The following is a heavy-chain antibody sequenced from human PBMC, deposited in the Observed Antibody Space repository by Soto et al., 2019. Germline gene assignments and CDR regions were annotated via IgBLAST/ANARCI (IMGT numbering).Heavy chain of an antibody. CDR2: ISSRSGHI. CDR1: GFTFSIYS. V-gene: IGHV3-21*01. J-gene: IGHJ6*02. Sequence: GGSLRLSCAASGFTFSIYSMNWVRQAPGKGLEWVSSISSRSGHIYYADSLKGRFTISRDNAKNSLFLQMNSLRAEDTAVYYCARLKLNRYSGNYYMDAMDVWGQGTTVTVS. D-gene: IGHD1-26*01. CDR3: ARLKLNRYSGNYYMDAMDV.